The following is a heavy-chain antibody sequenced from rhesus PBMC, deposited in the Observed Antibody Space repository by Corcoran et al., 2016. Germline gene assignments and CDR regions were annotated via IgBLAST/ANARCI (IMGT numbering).Heavy chain of an antibody. V-gene: IGHV4-122*02. J-gene: IGHJ4*01. CDR3: ARGRSTVAAFDY. CDR2: ITDSGST. CDR1: GYSISGYY. Sequence: QVQLQESGPGLVKPSETLSLTCAVSGYSISGYYWSWIRQAPGKGLEWIGYITDSGSTSSNPSLKSRVTISRDTSKNQFSLKLSSVTAADTAVYYCARGRSTVAAFDYWGQGVLVTVSS. D-gene: IGHD4-29*01.